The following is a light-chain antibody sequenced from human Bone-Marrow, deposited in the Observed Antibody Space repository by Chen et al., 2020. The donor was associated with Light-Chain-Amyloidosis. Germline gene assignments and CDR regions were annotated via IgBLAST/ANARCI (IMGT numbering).Light chain of an antibody. J-gene: IGLJ1*01. V-gene: IGLV2-14*01. CDR3: SAYTSANTLV. Sequence: QSALTQPASVSGSPGPSITISCTGTSSDVGGDNPVSWYQQHPDKAPKLMIYEVTNRPSWVPDRFSGYRSDNTASLTISGLQTEDEADYCCSAYTSANTLVFGSGTRVTVL. CDR2: EVT. CDR1: SSDVGGDNP.